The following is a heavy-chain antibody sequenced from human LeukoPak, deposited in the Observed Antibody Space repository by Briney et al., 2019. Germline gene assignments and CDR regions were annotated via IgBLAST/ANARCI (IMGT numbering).Heavy chain of an antibody. V-gene: IGHV3-23*01. CDR2: ISGSGGST. D-gene: IGHD2-2*01. CDR3: AKGRYPAFVTSCYFSH. CDR1: GFTFSSYA. Sequence: PGGSLRLSCAASGFTFSSYAMSWVRQAPGKGLEWVSAISGSGGSTYYADSVKGRFTISRDNSKNTLYLQMNSLRAEDTAVYYCAKGRYPAFVTSCYFSHWGQGTLVTVSS. J-gene: IGHJ4*02.